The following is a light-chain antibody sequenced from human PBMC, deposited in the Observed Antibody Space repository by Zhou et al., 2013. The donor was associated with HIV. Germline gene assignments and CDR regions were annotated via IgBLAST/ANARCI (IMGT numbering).Light chain of an antibody. CDR2: AAS. CDR3: QKYNSAPPT. Sequence: EIVMTQSPATLSVSPGERATLSCRASQSVSSNLAWYQQKPGQAPRLLIYAASTLQSGVPSRFSGSGSGTDFTLTISSLQPEDVATYYCQKYNSAPPTFGPGTKVDIK. CDR1: QSVSSN. J-gene: IGKJ3*01. V-gene: IGKV3-15*01.